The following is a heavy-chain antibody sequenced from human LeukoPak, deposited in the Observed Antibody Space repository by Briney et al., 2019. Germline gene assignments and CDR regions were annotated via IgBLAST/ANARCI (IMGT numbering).Heavy chain of an antibody. CDR2: INSGGSIT. Sequence: GGSLRLSCAASGFTFTTYWMHWVRQAPGKGLVWVSHINSGGSITSYADSVKGRFTISRDNAENTLYLQMNSLRAEDTAVYYCARDAVDTANAVWGQGTTVTVSS. D-gene: IGHD5-18*01. V-gene: IGHV3-74*01. CDR1: GFTFTTYW. CDR3: ARDAVDTANAV. J-gene: IGHJ6*02.